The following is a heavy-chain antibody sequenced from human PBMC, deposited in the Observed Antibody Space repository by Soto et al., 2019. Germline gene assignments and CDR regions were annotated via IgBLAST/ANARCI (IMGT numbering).Heavy chain of an antibody. CDR1: GYTFTPYV. J-gene: IGHJ6*02. CDR2: LNAGNDNT. V-gene: IGHV1-3*01. Sequence: ASVKVSCKASGYTFTPYVMYWVRQAPGQRLEWMGWLNAGNDNTEYSQKLQGRVTITRDTSAGTVYMELSSLRSEDTAVYYCARVGQNYYGMDVWGQGTTVTVS. CDR3: ARVGQNYYGMDV. D-gene: IGHD3-3*01.